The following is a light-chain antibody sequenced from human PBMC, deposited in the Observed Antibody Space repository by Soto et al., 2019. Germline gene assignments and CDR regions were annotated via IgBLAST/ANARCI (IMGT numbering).Light chain of an antibody. CDR2: EVS. Sequence: QSVLTQPPSVSGAPGQRVTISCTGSSSNIGAGYDVHWYQQLPGTAPKLMIYEVSNRPSGVSNRFSGSKSGNTASLTISGLQAEDEADYYCSSYTSSSTPQVVFGGGTKLTVL. V-gene: IGLV1-40*01. J-gene: IGLJ2*01. CDR3: SSYTSSSTPQVV. CDR1: SSNIGAGYD.